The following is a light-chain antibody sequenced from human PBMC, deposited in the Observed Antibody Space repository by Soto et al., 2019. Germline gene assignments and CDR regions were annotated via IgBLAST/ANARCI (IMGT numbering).Light chain of an antibody. CDR1: QKINNC. J-gene: IGKJ4*01. V-gene: IGKV1-39*01. Sequence: DIQMTQSPSSVSASVGDTVTITCRASQKINNCLSWYQQKPGKAPKLLIFLASSLESGVPSRFGGSGSGTDFTLTIRSLQPEDSASYYCLQSLSNPRTFGGGTKVEI. CDR3: LQSLSNPRT. CDR2: LAS.